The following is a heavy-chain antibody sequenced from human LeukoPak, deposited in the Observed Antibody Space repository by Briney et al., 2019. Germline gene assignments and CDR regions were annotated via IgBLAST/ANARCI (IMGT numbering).Heavy chain of an antibody. CDR3: ARQNDYGDSLHYFDY. CDR1: GGSISSSSYY. CDR2: IYYSGST. V-gene: IGHV4-39*01. Sequence: SETLSLTCTVSGGSISSSSYYWGWIRQPPGKGLEWIGSIYYSGSTYYNPSLKSRVTISVDTSKNQFSLKLSSVTAAATAVYYCARQNDYGDSLHYFDYWGQGTLVTVSS. D-gene: IGHD4-17*01. J-gene: IGHJ4*02.